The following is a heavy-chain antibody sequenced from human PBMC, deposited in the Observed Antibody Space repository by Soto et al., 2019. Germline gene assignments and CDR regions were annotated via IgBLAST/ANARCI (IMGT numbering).Heavy chain of an antibody. CDR3: ARIVVPAAMRFDYYYYYMDV. CDR1: GYTFTSYG. Sequence: ASVKVSCKASGYTFTSYGISWVRQAPGQGLERMGWISAYNGNTNYAQKLQGRVTMTTDTSTSTAYMELRSLRSDDTAVYYCARIVVPAAMRFDYYYYYMDVWGKGTTVTVSS. D-gene: IGHD2-2*01. V-gene: IGHV1-18*04. J-gene: IGHJ6*03. CDR2: ISAYNGNT.